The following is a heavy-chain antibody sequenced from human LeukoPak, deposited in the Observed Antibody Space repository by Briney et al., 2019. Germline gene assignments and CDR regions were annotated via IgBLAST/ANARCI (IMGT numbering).Heavy chain of an antibody. V-gene: IGHV3-7*01. J-gene: IGHJ4*02. CDR3: AREGSGYYNDY. D-gene: IGHD3-9*01. CDR2: IKQDGSGK. Sequence: GGSLRLSCAASGFTFSSYWMSWVRQAPGKGLGWVANIKQDGSGKYYVDSVKGRFTISRDNAKNSLYLQMDSLRAEDTAVYYCAREGSGYYNDYWGQGTVVTVSS. CDR1: GFTFSSYW.